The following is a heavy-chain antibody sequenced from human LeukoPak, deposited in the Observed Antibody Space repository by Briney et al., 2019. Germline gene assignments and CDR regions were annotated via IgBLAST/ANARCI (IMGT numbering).Heavy chain of an antibody. D-gene: IGHD1-26*01. J-gene: IGHJ4*02. CDR3: ARRRDSGSLQHFDY. CDR1: GFTFSDYY. CDR2: ISSSGTTI. Sequence: GGSLRLSCAASGFTFSDYYMSWIRQAPGKGLEWVSYISSSGTTIYYADSVKGRFTISRDNAKNSLYLQMNSLRAEDTAVYFCARRRDSGSLQHFDYWGQGTLVTVSS. V-gene: IGHV3-11*01.